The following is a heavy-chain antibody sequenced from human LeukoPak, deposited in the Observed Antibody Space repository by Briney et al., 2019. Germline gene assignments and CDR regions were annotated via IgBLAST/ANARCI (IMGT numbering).Heavy chain of an antibody. CDR2: IRYDGSDK. J-gene: IGHJ4*02. CDR3: ASLGYCSSTSCYVTDH. D-gene: IGHD2-2*01. V-gene: IGHV3-30*02. CDR1: GFTFSSYG. Sequence: PGGSLRLSCAASGFTFSSYGMHWVRQAPGKGLEWVAFIRYDGSDKYYADSVKGRFTISRDNSKNTLYLQMNSLRAEDTAVYYCASLGYCSSTSCYVTDHWGQGTLVTVSS.